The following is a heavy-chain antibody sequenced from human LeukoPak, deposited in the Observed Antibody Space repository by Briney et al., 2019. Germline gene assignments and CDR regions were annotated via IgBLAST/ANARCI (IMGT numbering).Heavy chain of an antibody. CDR1: GFTFSGFW. Sequence: GGSLRLSCAVSGFTFSGFWMSWSRQAPGKGLEWVASINSDGSEGYYADVVKGRFTISRDNAKNSLYLQINSLRAEDTAVYYCARDTNLGVAYYYGMDVWGQGTTVTVSS. J-gene: IGHJ6*02. D-gene: IGHD3-3*01. V-gene: IGHV3-7*01. CDR3: ARDTNLGVAYYYGMDV. CDR2: INSDGSEG.